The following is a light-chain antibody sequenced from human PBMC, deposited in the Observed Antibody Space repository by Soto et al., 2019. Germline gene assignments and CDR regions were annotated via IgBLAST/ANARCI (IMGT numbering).Light chain of an antibody. V-gene: IGKV3-20*01. CDR1: QRVTSS. CDR3: HHYASLST. CDR2: DAS. Sequence: EIVGTQSPGTLSLSPGERATLSCRASQRVTSSLAWYQQKPGQAPRLVVCDASSRATGIPDRFSASGPGTDFPLTISRLEPEDFAVYYCHHYASLSTFRHGTTLE. J-gene: IGKJ2*01.